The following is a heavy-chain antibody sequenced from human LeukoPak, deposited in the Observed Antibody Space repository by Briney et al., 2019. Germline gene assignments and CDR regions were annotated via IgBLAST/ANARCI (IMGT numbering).Heavy chain of an antibody. CDR2: ISWNSGSI. Sequence: GGSLRLSCAASGFTFDDYAMHWVRQAPGKGLEWVSGISWNSGSIGYADSVKGRFTISRDNAKNSLYLQMNSLRAEDTALYYCAKGRFLEWLSPLDYWGQGTLVIVSS. D-gene: IGHD3-3*01. V-gene: IGHV3-9*01. CDR1: GFTFDDYA. J-gene: IGHJ4*02. CDR3: AKGRFLEWLSPLDY.